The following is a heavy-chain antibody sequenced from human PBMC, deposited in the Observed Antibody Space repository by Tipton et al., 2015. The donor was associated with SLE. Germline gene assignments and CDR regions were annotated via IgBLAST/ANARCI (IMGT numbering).Heavy chain of an antibody. CDR1: GGSFSGHY. CDR2: IRNKAYGATT. J-gene: IGHJ4*02. V-gene: IGHV3-49*04. Sequence: LSLTCAVYGGSFSGHYWSWVRQAPGKGLEWIAFIRNKAYGATTEYAASVKGRFTISRDDSKSIAYLQMNSLKIEDAAVYFCTRGLREYSGYDGYWGQGTLVTVSS. D-gene: IGHD5-12*01. CDR3: TRGLREYSGYDGY.